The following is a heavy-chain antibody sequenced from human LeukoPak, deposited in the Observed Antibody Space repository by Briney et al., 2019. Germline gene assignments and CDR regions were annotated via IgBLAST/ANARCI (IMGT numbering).Heavy chain of an antibody. CDR1: GYSISSGYY. V-gene: IGHV4-38-2*01. D-gene: IGHD6-19*01. J-gene: IGHJ4*01. CDR2: IYHSGST. CDR3: ARSGYSSGWLFDY. Sequence: SETLSLTCAVSGYSISSGYYWGWIRQPPGKGLEWIGSIYHSGSTYYNPSLKSRVTISVDTSKNQFSLKLSSVTAADTAVYYCARSGYSSGWLFDYWGHGTLVTVSS.